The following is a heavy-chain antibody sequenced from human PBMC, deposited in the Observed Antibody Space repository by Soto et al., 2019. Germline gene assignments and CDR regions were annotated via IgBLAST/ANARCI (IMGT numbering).Heavy chain of an antibody. CDR3: ARGPNIFGVVINDAFDI. V-gene: IGHV3-74*01. D-gene: IGHD3-3*01. CDR1: GFTFSSYW. CDR2: INSDGSST. Sequence: EVQLVESGGGLVQPGGSLRLSCAASGFTFSSYWMHWVRQAPGKGLVWVSRINSDGSSTSYADSVKGRFTISRDNAKNTLYLQMNSLRAEDTAVYYCARGPNIFGVVINDAFDIWGQGTMVTVSS. J-gene: IGHJ3*02.